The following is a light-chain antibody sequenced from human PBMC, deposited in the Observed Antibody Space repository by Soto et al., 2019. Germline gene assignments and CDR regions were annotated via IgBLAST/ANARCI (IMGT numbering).Light chain of an antibody. Sequence: QSALTQPASVSGSPGQSITISCTGTSSDVGSHNFVSWYQHLPGTAPKLLIYGNSDRPSGVPDRFSGSKSGTSASLAITGLQAEDEADYYCQSYDTSLSGSVFGRGTKLTVL. CDR3: QSYDTSLSGSV. CDR1: SSDVGSHNF. CDR2: GNS. J-gene: IGLJ2*01. V-gene: IGLV1-40*01.